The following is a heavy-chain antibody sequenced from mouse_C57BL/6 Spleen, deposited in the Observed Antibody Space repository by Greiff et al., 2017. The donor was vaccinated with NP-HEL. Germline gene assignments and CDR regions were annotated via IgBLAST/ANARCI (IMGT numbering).Heavy chain of an antibody. CDR1: GFTFSDYG. CDR3: ASETGKYYFDY. J-gene: IGHJ2*01. Sequence: EVMLVESGGGLVKPGGSLKLSCAASGFTFSDYGMHWVRQAPEKGLEWVAYISSGSSTIYYADTVKGRFTISRDNAKNTLFLQMTSLRSEDTAMYYCASETGKYYFDYWGQGTTLTVSS. CDR2: ISSGSSTI. D-gene: IGHD4-1*01. V-gene: IGHV5-17*01.